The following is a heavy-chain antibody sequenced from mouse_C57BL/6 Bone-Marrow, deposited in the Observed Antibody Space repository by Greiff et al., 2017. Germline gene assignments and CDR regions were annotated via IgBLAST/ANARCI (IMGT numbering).Heavy chain of an antibody. V-gene: IGHV1-69*01. Sequence: QVQLQRPGAELVMPGASVKLSCKASGYTFTSYWMHWVKQRPGQGLEWIGEIDPSDSYTNYNQKFKGKSTLTVDKSSSTAYMQLSSLTSEDSAVYYCARFGNYGGFAYWGQGTLVTVSA. CDR1: GYTFTSYW. CDR3: ARFGNYGGFAY. D-gene: IGHD2-1*01. CDR2: IDPSDSYT. J-gene: IGHJ3*01.